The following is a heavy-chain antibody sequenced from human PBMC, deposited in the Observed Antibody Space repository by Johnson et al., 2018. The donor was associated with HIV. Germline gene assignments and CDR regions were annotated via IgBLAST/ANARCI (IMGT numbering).Heavy chain of an antibody. V-gene: IGHV3-30*14. CDR2: MSFDETNS. D-gene: IGHD3-22*01. CDR3: AREVSTKIVVVREAFDI. Sequence: VQLVESGGGVVQPGRSLRLSCVASGFSFSSFAMHWVRQAPGKGLQWVAVMSFDETNSYDSDSVDVKGRFTISRDNSKNTLYLQMGSLRAEDTAVYYCAREVSTKIVVVREAFDIWGQGTLVTVAS. J-gene: IGHJ3*02. CDR1: GFSFSSFA.